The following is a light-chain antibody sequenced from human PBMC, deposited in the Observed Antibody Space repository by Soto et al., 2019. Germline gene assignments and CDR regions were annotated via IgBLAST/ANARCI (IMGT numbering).Light chain of an antibody. CDR1: SNDVGSYNP. J-gene: IGLJ2*01. CDR3: CSYAGNTTVVV. V-gene: IGLV2-23*02. CDR2: EDT. Sequence: QSVLTQPASVSGSLGQSITISCTGTSNDVGSYNPVSWYQQSPGKAPKLMIYEDTQRPSGLSNRFSGSKSGNTASLTISGLQADDEADYYCCSYAGNTTVVVFGGGTQLTVL.